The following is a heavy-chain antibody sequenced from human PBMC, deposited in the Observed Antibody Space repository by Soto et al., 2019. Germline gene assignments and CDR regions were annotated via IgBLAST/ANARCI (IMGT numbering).Heavy chain of an antibody. CDR3: ARCYLGAFWSPDYYMDV. D-gene: IGHD3-3*01. J-gene: IGHJ6*03. CDR1: DYTFTSYG. Sequence: ASVKVSCKASDYTFTSYGISWVRQAPGQGLEWMGWIIAYNGNTNYAQKFQGRVTMTTDTSTSTAYMELRSLRSDDTAVYYCARCYLGAFWSPDYYMDVWGKGTTVTVSS. CDR2: IIAYNGNT. V-gene: IGHV1-18*01.